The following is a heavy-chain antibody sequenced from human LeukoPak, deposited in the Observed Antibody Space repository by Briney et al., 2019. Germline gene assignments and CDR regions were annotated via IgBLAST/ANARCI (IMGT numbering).Heavy chain of an antibody. Sequence: PETLSLTCTVSGGSISSSSYYWGWIRQPPGKGLEWIGSIYYSGSTYYNPSLKSRVTISVDTSKNQFPLKLSSVTAADTAVYYCARLEGDWGQGTLVTVSS. CDR3: ARLEGD. CDR2: IYYSGST. D-gene: IGHD1-1*01. V-gene: IGHV4-39*01. CDR1: GGSISSSSYY. J-gene: IGHJ4*02.